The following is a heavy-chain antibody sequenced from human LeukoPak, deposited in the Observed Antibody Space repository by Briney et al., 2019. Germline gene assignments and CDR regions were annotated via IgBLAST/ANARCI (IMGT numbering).Heavy chain of an antibody. D-gene: IGHD6-13*01. CDR2: IYYSGST. CDR3: ARGPSSWYFASWFDP. V-gene: IGHV4-59*01. Sequence: SETLSLTCTVSGGSISSYYWSWIRQPPGKGLEWIGDIYYSGSTNYNPSLKSRVTISVDTSKNQFSLKLSSVTAADTAVYYCARGPSSWYFASWFDPWGQGTLVTVSS. CDR1: GGSISSYY. J-gene: IGHJ5*02.